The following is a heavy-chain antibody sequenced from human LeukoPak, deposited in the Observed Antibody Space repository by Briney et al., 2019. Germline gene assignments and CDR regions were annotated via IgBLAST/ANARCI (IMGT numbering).Heavy chain of an antibody. J-gene: IGHJ4*02. CDR2: IDHRGST. CDR3: ARTRDGYLRY. V-gene: IGHV4-34*01. Sequence: PETLSLTCAAYGGAPSGYYCTWIRQPPGKGLEWIGEIDHRGSTHYNPSLQSRVTISIDTSKNQFSLKVNSVTAADTALYYCARTRDGYLRYWSQGSLVTVSS. D-gene: IGHD5-24*01. CDR1: GGAPSGYY.